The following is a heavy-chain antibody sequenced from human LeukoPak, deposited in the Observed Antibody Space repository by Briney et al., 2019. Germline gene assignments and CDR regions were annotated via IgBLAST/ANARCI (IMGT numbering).Heavy chain of an antibody. Sequence: QPRGSLRLSCAASGFTFSTYWMTWVRQAPGKGLEWVANIKEDGSEMSYVDSVKGRFTISRDNAKNSLSLEMSSLRAEDTAVYYCARQRYSDYWGQGTLVTVSS. D-gene: IGHD2-15*01. V-gene: IGHV3-7*01. CDR1: GFTFSTYW. J-gene: IGHJ4*02. CDR3: ARQRYSDY. CDR2: IKEDGSEM.